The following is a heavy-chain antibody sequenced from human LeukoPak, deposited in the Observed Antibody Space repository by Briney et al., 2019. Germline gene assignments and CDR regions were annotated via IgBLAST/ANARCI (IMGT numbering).Heavy chain of an antibody. Sequence: GGSLRLSCAASGFTFSDYWMSWMRQAPGKGLEWVANIKYDGNEEYYVDSVKGRFTISRDNAKNSLYLQLNSLRVEDTAVYYCKSGGAAPGSFDNWGQGTLVTVSS. V-gene: IGHV3-7*01. CDR2: IKYDGNEE. CDR1: GFTFSDYW. D-gene: IGHD6-13*01. J-gene: IGHJ4*02. CDR3: KSGGAAPGSFDN.